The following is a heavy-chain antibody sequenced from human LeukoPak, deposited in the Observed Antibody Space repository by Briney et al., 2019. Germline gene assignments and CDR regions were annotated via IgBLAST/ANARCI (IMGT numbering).Heavy chain of an antibody. Sequence: PGGSLRLSCAASGFSFSSYRMNWVRQAPGQGLEWVSFISSSSGYIYYADSVKGRFTISRDNAKNSLYLQMNSLRAEDTAVYYCARDRSVAGTVDYWGQGTLVTVSS. CDR1: GFSFSSYR. CDR3: ARDRSVAGTVDY. CDR2: ISSSSGYI. D-gene: IGHD6-19*01. J-gene: IGHJ4*02. V-gene: IGHV3-21*06.